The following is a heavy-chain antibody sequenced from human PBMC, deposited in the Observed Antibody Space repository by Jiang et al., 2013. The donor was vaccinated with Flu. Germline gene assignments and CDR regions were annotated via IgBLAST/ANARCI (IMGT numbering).Heavy chain of an antibody. CDR3: ASKDYYEDSGYDEGFYSDC. J-gene: IGHJ4*02. CDR2: IIPIFGTP. D-gene: IGHD3-22*01. CDR1: GGTFSSYA. V-gene: IGHV1-69*01. Sequence: SGAEVKKPGSSVKVSCKASGGTFSSYAISWVRQAPGQGLEWMGGIIPIFGTPNYAQKFQGRVTITADESTSTAYMELSSLRSEDTAVYYCASKDYYEDSGYDEGFYSDCWGQGTLVTVSS.